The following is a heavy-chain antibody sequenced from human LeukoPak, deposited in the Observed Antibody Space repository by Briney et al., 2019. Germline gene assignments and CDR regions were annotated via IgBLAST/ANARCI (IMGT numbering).Heavy chain of an antibody. CDR2: IKQDGSEK. Sequence: GVSLRLSCTASGFTFSNYWMSWVRQSPGKGPEWVANIKQDGSEKSSLHSLKRRFTTSRDNAKRSLHLQMNSLRAEDTAVYYGARYQGGGWDVWGQGTTVTVSS. CDR1: GFTFSNYW. CDR3: ARYQGGGWDV. J-gene: IGHJ6*02. D-gene: IGHD6-25*01. V-gene: IGHV3-7*01.